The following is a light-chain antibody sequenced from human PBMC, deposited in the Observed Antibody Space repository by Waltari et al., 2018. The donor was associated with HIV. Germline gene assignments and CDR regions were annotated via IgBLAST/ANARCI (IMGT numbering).Light chain of an antibody. CDR2: DAS. CDR1: QSVSND. CDR3: QQRSNWLT. V-gene: IGKV3-11*01. J-gene: IGKJ4*01. Sequence: EIVLTQSPATLSLSPGERATLSCRASQSVSNDLAWFQQKLGQAPRLLIYDASNRATGIPARFRGSGSGTDFTLTITSLEPEDFAVYYCQQRSNWLTFGGGTKVEIK.